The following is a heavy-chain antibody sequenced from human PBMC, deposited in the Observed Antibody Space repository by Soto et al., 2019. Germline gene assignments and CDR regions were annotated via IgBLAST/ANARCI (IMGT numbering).Heavy chain of an antibody. Sequence: VQLVESGGGFVQPGGSLRLSCEASGFSFSSYWMTWVRQAPGKGLEWVANIKQDGSEKYYGDSVWGRFTISRDNAKKSLYLQMDSLRVEDTAVYYCAREMAHRDIQYFDWSNALDFWGQGTMVTVSS. CDR3: AREMAHRDIQYFDWSNALDF. V-gene: IGHV3-7*01. CDR2: IKQDGSEK. J-gene: IGHJ3*01. D-gene: IGHD3-9*01. CDR1: GFSFSSYW.